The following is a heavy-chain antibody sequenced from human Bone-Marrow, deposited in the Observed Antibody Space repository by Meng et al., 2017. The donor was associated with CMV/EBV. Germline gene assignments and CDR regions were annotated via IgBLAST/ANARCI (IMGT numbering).Heavy chain of an antibody. CDR2: IFGDGSRT. V-gene: IGHV3-74*01. J-gene: IGHJ4*02. CDR1: GFTFSSYA. CDR3: VRDNSGVDD. Sequence: GGSLRLSCAASGFTFSSYAMHWVRQGPGKGLVWVSHIFGDGSRTTYAGAVKGRFTISRDSAKNTVYLQMNSLRVEDTGIYYCVRDNSGVDDWGQGTLVTVSS. D-gene: IGHD1-14*01.